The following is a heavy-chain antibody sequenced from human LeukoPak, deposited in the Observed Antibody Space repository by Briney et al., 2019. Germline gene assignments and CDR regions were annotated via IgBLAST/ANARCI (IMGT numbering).Heavy chain of an antibody. V-gene: IGHV3-30*18. D-gene: IGHD6-13*01. J-gene: IGHJ4*02. CDR1: GFTFSSYG. CDR2: ISYDGSNK. CDR3: AKDRWQQLENYFDY. Sequence: GGSLRLSCAASGFTFSSYGMHWVCQAPGKGLEWVAVISYDGSNKYYADSVKGRFTISRDNSKNTLYLQMNSLRAEDTAVYYCAKDRWQQLENYFDYWDQGTLVTVSS.